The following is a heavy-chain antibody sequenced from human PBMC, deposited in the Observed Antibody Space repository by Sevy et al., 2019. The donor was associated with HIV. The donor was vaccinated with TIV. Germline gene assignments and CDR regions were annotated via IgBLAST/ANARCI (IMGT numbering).Heavy chain of an antibody. Sequence: SETLSLTCAVYGGSFSGYYWSWIRQPPGKGLEWIGEINHSGSTNYNPSLKSRVTISVDTSKNQFSLKLSSVTAADTAVYYCAGAAGKYYYGSGSYQGGLYYYMDVWGKGTTVTVSS. J-gene: IGHJ6*03. D-gene: IGHD3-10*01. V-gene: IGHV4-34*01. CDR2: INHSGST. CDR3: AGAAGKYYYGSGSYQGGLYYYMDV. CDR1: GGSFSGYY.